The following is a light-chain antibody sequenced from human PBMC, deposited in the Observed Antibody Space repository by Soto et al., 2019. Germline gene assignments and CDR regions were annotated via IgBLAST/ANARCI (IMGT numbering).Light chain of an antibody. CDR3: QQCNNWPIT. V-gene: IGKV3D-15*01. J-gene: IGKJ5*01. Sequence: EILMTQSPSTLSLSPGERGTLSCGASQSVGKYLVWYQQKPGQAPRLLISGASNGATGIPDRFSGSGSGTEFTLTISSVQPEDFAIYYCQQCNNWPITFGQGTRLEIK. CDR2: GAS. CDR1: QSVGKY.